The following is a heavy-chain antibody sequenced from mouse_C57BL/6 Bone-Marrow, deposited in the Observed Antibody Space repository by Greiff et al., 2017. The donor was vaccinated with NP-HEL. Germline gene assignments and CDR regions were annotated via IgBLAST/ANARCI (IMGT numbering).Heavy chain of an antibody. D-gene: IGHD2-1*01. CDR3: DTYGNYPDY. Sequence: QVQLKESGPGLVAPSQSLSITCTVSGFSLTSYAISWVRQPPGKGLEWLGVIWPGGGTNYYSALKSRLSISKDNSTSQVFLKLNSLQTDDTASDSGDTYGNYPDYWGQGTTLTVSS. J-gene: IGHJ2*01. CDR2: IWPGGGT. V-gene: IGHV2-9-1*01. CDR1: GFSLTSYA.